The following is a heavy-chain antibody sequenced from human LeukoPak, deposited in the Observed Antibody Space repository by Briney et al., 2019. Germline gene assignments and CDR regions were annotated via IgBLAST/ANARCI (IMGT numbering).Heavy chain of an antibody. CDR3: ARAGWELLVHGFDY. D-gene: IGHD1-26*01. CDR1: GGTFSSYT. V-gene: IGHV1-69*02. Sequence: SVKVSCKASGGTFSSYTISWVRQAPGQGLEWMGRIIPILGIANYAQKFQGRVTITADKSTSTAYMELSSLRSEDTAVYYCARAGWELLVHGFDYWGQGTLVTVSS. CDR2: IIPILGIA. J-gene: IGHJ4*02.